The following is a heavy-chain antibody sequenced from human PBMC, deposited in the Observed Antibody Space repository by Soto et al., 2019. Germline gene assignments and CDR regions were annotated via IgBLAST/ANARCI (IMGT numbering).Heavy chain of an antibody. CDR3: ARDIEDSSTWYYLDY. CDR1: GFTFSRYT. D-gene: IGHD6-13*01. V-gene: IGHV3-21*01. Sequence: EVQLVESGGGLVKPGGSLRLSCASSGFTFSRYTMNWVRQAPGKGLEWVSSISDSSDYMYYADSVKGRFTISRDNAKNAMYLQMNSLRAEDTAVYYCARDIEDSSTWYYLDYWGQGTLVTVSS. J-gene: IGHJ4*02. CDR2: ISDSSDYM.